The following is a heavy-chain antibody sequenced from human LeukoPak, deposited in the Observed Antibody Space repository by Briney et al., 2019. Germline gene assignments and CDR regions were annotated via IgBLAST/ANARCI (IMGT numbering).Heavy chain of an antibody. V-gene: IGHV4-59*01. Sequence: SETLSLTCTVSGGSISSYYWSWIRQPPGKGLEWIGYIYYSGSTNYNPSLKSRVTISVDTSKNQFSLKLSSVTPADTAVYYCARVHSSWYVNWFDPWGQGTLVTVSS. CDR1: GGSISSYY. J-gene: IGHJ5*02. CDR3: ARVHSSWYVNWFDP. D-gene: IGHD6-13*01. CDR2: IYYSGST.